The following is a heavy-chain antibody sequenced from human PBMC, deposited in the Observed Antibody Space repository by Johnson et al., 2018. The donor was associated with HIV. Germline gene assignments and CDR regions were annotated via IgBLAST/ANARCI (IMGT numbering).Heavy chain of an antibody. D-gene: IGHD1-26*01. J-gene: IGHJ3*02. V-gene: IGHV3-33*01. Sequence: QMQLVESGVGLVQPGGSLRLSCAASGFTFSNYGMHWVRQAPGKGLDWVAVVWYDGSNEYYADSVKGRFTISRDNSNNTLYLQMNSLRAEDTAVYYCAREGSGIAGGGAFDIWGQGTMVTVSS. CDR2: VWYDGSNE. CDR1: GFTFSNYG. CDR3: AREGSGIAGGGAFDI.